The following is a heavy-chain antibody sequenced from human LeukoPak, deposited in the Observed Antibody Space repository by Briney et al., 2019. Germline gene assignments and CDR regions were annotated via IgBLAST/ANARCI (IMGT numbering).Heavy chain of an antibody. CDR3: ARDGDAAAFDY. Sequence: PSETLSLTCTVSGGSISSGGYYWSWIRQHPGKGLEWIGCIYYSGSTYYNPSLKSRVTISVDTSKNQFSLKLSSVTAADTAVYYCARDGDAAAFDYWGQGTLVTVSS. CDR2: IYYSGST. CDR1: GGSISSGGYY. J-gene: IGHJ4*02. V-gene: IGHV4-31*03. D-gene: IGHD7-27*01.